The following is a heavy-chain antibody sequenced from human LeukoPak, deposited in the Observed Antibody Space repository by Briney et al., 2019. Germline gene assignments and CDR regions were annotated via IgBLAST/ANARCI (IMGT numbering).Heavy chain of an antibody. Sequence: GGSLRLSCAASGFTVSSNYMSWVRQAPGKGLEWVSVIYSGGSTYYADSVKGRFTISRDNSKNTLYLQMNSLRAEDTAVYYCARGGSDILTGYLDYWGQGTLVTVSS. CDR3: ARGGSDILTGYLDY. J-gene: IGHJ4*02. D-gene: IGHD3-9*01. CDR2: IYSGGST. V-gene: IGHV3-53*01. CDR1: GFTVSSNY.